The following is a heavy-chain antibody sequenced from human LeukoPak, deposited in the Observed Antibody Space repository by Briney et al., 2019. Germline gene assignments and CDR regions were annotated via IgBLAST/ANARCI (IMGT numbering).Heavy chain of an antibody. J-gene: IGHJ4*02. Sequence: GGSLRLSCAASGFTFSSYGMHWVRQAPGKGLEWVAVISYDGSNKYYADSVKGRFTISRDNSKNTLYLQMNSLRAEDTAVYYCAKEVGDGYPYFDYWGQGTLVTVSS. CDR1: GFTFSSYG. CDR2: ISYDGSNK. D-gene: IGHD5-24*01. V-gene: IGHV3-30*18. CDR3: AKEVGDGYPYFDY.